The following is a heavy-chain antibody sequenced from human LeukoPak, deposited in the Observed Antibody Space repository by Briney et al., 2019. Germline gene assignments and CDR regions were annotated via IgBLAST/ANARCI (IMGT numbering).Heavy chain of an antibody. V-gene: IGHV3-64*01. CDR1: GFTFRNHA. D-gene: IGHD3/OR15-3a*01. J-gene: IGHJ4*02. CDR3: AREERGLAIDY. CDR2: INSNGDTT. Sequence: GGSLRLSCAASGFTFRNHAMHWVRQAPGKGLEYVSAINSNGDTTYYGNTVKGRFTISRDNSKSTLYLQMGSLRPADTAVYYCAREERGLAIDYWGQGALVTVSS.